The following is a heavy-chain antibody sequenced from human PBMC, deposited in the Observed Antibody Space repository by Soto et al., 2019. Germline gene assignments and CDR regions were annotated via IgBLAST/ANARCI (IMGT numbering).Heavy chain of an antibody. J-gene: IGHJ6*02. D-gene: IGHD7-27*01. CDR3: ARDTPPGVLSYYYYGMDV. V-gene: IGHV4-31*03. CDR1: GGSIRSIDHY. CDR2: ISYSGST. Sequence: TCTFSGGSIRSIDHYCSFILQHPGKGLECIGYISYSGSTYYNPSLKSRVTISADTSKNQFSLKLRSVTAADTAVYYCARDTPPGVLSYYYYGMDVWGQGTTVS.